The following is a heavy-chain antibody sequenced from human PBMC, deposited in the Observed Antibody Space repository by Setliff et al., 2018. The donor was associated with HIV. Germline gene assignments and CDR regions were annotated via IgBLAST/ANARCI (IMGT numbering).Heavy chain of an antibody. J-gene: IGHJ4*02. V-gene: IGHV4-39*01. Sequence: SETLSLTCTVSGGSISRSDYYWGWIRQPPGKGLEWSGSFYDGGSTYYNPSLKSRVTISVDTSKNQFSLNLSSLTAADTAVYYCARMDPRLTYNDYWGQGTLVTDSS. CDR2: FYDGGST. CDR3: ARMDPRLTYNDY. CDR1: GGSISRSDYY. D-gene: IGHD1-1*01.